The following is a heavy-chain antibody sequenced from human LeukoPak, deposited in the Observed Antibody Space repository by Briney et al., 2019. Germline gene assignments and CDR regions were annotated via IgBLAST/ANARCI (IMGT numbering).Heavy chain of an antibody. V-gene: IGHV4-30-2*01. Sequence: SETLSLTCAVSGDSISSGGYSWSWIRQPPGKGLEWIGYIYHSGSTYYNPSLKSRVTISVDRSKNQFSLKLSSVTAADTAVYYCTRAAGSGWYSNWFDPWGQGTLVTVSS. CDR3: TRAAGSGWYSNWFDP. J-gene: IGHJ5*02. CDR2: IYHSGST. CDR1: GDSISSGGYS. D-gene: IGHD6-19*01.